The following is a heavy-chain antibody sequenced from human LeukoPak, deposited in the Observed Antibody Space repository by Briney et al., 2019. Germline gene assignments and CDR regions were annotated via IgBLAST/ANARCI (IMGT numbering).Heavy chain of an antibody. CDR3: AKPHYYYDTRRYSAGDH. J-gene: IGHJ4*02. V-gene: IGHV3-23*01. CDR2: ISGSGGSP. CDR1: GFTFSSYA. D-gene: IGHD3-22*01. Sequence: GGSLRLSCAASGFTFSSYAMSWVRQASGKGLEWPSDISGSGGSPYYADSVKGRFTISRDNSKNTLYLQMNSLRAEDTAVYYCAKPHYYYDTRRYSAGDHWGQGTLVTVSS.